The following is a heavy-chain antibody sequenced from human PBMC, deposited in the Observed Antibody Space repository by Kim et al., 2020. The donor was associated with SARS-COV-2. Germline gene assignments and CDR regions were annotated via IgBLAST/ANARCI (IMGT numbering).Heavy chain of an antibody. CDR2: FDPEDGET. CDR1: GYTLTELS. J-gene: IGHJ6*02. V-gene: IGHV1-24*01. D-gene: IGHD3-10*01. CDR3: ATQGAVRGVIGYYYYGMDV. Sequence: ASVKVSCKVSGYTLTELSMHWVRQAPGKGLEWMGGFDPEDGETIYAQKFQGRVTMTEDTSTDTAYMELSSLRSEDTAVYYCATQGAVRGVIGYYYYGMDVWGQGTTVTVSS.